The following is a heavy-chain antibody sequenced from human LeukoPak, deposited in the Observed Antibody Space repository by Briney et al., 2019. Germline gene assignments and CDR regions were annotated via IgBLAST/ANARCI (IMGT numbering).Heavy chain of an antibody. CDR1: GFTFSSYT. J-gene: IGHJ5*02. CDR2: ILYEGTNK. V-gene: IGHV3-30*04. D-gene: IGHD2-2*01. Sequence: GGSLSLSCAASGFTFSSYTMHWVRQPPGKRLGWVALILYEGTNKYYEDSVKGRFTISRDTTKNRLSLQLNSLTVEDTAVYYCARDQIFVGCSSTSCPCGEGSLGTVSS. CDR3: ARDQIFVGCSSTSCP.